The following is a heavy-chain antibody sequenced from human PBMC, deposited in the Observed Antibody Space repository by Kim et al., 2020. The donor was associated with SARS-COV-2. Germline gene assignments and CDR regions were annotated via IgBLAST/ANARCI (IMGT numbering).Heavy chain of an antibody. Sequence: ASVKVSCKASGYTFTSYGISWVRQAPGQGLEWMGWISAYNGNTNYAQKLQGRVTMTTDTSTSTAYMELRSLRSDDTAVYYCARDFLSNWNDVETGFDPWGQGTLVTVSS. CDR3: ARDFLSNWNDVETGFDP. D-gene: IGHD1-20*01. CDR2: ISAYNGNT. CDR1: GYTFTSYG. J-gene: IGHJ5*02. V-gene: IGHV1-18*01.